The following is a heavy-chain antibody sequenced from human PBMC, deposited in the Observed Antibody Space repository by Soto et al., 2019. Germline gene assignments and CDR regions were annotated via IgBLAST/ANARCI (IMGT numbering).Heavy chain of an antibody. V-gene: IGHV3-15*07. Sequence: EVQLVESGGGLVKPGGSLRLSCAASGFTFSNVWMNWVRQAPGKGLEWVGRIKSKTDGGTTDYAAPVKGRFIISSYESKNTLYLQMHSLKTEDTAVYYCTPLALKYSSGWYEFSEWGQGTLVTVSS. CDR1: GFTFSNVW. CDR3: TPLALKYSSGWYEFSE. D-gene: IGHD6-19*01. J-gene: IGHJ4*02. CDR2: IKSKTDGGTT.